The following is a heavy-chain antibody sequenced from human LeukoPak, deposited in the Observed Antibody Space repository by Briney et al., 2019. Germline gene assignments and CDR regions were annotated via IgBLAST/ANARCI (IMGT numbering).Heavy chain of an antibody. CDR3: AKSSVAGTGWFDP. Sequence: GRSLRLSCAASGFTFSSYGMHWVRQAPGKGLEWVAVISYDGSNKYYADSVKGRFTISRDNSKNTLYLQMNSLRAEDTAVYYCAKSSVAGTGWFDPWGQGTLVTVSS. CDR2: ISYDGSNK. CDR1: GFTFSSYG. D-gene: IGHD6-19*01. J-gene: IGHJ5*02. V-gene: IGHV3-30*18.